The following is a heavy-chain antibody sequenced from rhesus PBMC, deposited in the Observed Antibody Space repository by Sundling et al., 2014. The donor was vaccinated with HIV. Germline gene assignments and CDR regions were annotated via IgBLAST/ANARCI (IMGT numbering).Heavy chain of an antibody. J-gene: IGHJ1*01. CDR1: GFTFSTYA. D-gene: IGHD1-32*01. V-gene: IGHV3-136*01. CDR2: ISSASSYI. Sequence: EVQLVESGGGLVQPGGSLRLSCAVSGFTFSTYAMSWVRQAPGKGLEWVSSISSASSYIYYTDSVKDRFTISRDNAKNSLSLQMNSLRAEDTAEYYCTSSYGMGYFEFWGQGALVTVSS. CDR3: TSSYGMGYFEF.